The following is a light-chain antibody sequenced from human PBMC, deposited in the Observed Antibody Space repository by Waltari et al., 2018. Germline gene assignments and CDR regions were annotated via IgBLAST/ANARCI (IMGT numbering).Light chain of an antibody. J-gene: IGKJ1*01. CDR2: ETS. CDR1: QNIGKY. CDR3: QNYERLPAT. Sequence: VLTQSPGTLSLSPGERATLSCRASQNIGKYLVWYQQKPGQAPRLLMYETSSRATGIPDRFSCSGSGTDFSLTISRLEPEDFAVYYCQNYERLPATFGQGTKVEIK. V-gene: IGKV3-20*01.